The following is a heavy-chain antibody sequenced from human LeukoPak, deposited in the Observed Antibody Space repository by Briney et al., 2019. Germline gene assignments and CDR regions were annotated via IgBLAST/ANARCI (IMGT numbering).Heavy chain of an antibody. CDR1: GFTFSSYS. J-gene: IGHJ4*02. CDR3: ARDESRGNLVTAPDY. V-gene: IGHV3-21*01. D-gene: IGHD2-21*02. Sequence: PGGSLGLSCAASGFTFSSYSMNWVRQAPGKGLEWVSSISSSSSYIYYADSVKGRFTISRDNAKNSLYLQMNSLRVEDTAVYYCARDESRGNLVTAPDYWGQGTLVTVSS. CDR2: ISSSSSYI.